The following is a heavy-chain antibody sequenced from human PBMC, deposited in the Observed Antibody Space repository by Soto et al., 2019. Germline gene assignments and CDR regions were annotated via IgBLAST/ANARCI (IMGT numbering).Heavy chain of an antibody. D-gene: IGHD5-18*01. CDR1: GGSISSSIYY. CDR2: IYYSGST. Sequence: LETLSLTCTVSGGSISSSIYYWGWIRQPPGKGLEWIGSIYYSGSTYYNPSLKSRVTISVDTSKNQFSLKLSSVTAADTAVYYCASHPTAMAIPNWGQGTLVTVSS. CDR3: ASHPTAMAIPN. V-gene: IGHV4-39*01. J-gene: IGHJ4*02.